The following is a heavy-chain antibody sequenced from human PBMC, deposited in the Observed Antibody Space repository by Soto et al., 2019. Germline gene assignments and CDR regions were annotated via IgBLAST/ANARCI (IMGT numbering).Heavy chain of an antibody. Sequence: PSETRSLTCAVSGYSISSGYYWGWIRQPPGKGLEWIGSIYHSGSTYYNPSLKSRVTISADTCKNQLSLKLSSVTAADTAVSYSARRYYDSSGHEECWFDPWGQGNLVTVSS. V-gene: IGHV4-38-2*01. CDR3: ARRYYDSSGHEECWFDP. CDR1: GYSISSGYY. D-gene: IGHD3-22*01. CDR2: IYHSGST. J-gene: IGHJ5*02.